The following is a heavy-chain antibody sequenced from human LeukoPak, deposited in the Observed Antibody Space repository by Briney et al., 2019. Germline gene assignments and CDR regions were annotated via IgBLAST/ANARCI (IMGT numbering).Heavy chain of an antibody. Sequence: PGGSLRLSCTASGFAFSTYDMNWVRQAPGKGLEWVSYISGGSTYIYYTDSVKGRFTISRDNAKNSLNLQMESLSAEDTAVYYCARESGIMVGDYYYYYMGVWGIGTTVTVSS. V-gene: IGHV3-21*01. CDR1: GFAFSTYD. D-gene: IGHD1-26*01. J-gene: IGHJ6*03. CDR3: ARESGIMVGDYYYYYMGV. CDR2: ISGGSTYI.